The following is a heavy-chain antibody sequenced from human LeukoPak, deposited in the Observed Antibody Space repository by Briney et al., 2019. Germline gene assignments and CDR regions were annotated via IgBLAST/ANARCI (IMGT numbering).Heavy chain of an antibody. Sequence: SETLSLTCTVSGYSISSGYYWGWIRQPPGKGLEWIGSIYHSGSTYYNPSLKSRVTISVDTSKNQFSLKLSSVTAADTAVYYCARLIRDGYIGSANWFDPWGQGTLVTVSS. D-gene: IGHD5-24*01. V-gene: IGHV4-38-2*02. CDR3: ARLIRDGYIGSANWFDP. CDR1: GYSISSGYY. CDR2: IYHSGST. J-gene: IGHJ5*02.